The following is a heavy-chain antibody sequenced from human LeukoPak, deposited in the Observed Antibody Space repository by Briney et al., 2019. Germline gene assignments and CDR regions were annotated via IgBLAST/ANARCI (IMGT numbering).Heavy chain of an antibody. V-gene: IGHV4-4*02. D-gene: IGHD5-18*01. J-gene: IGHJ4*02. CDR3: ARARDSYGSGSAFDY. Sequence: SETLSLTCAVSGGSISSSNCWSWGRQPPGKGLEWIGEIYHSGNTKYNPSLKSRVTISVDKSKNQFSLKLSSVTAADTAVYYCARARDSYGSGSAFDYWGQGTLVTVSS. CDR2: IYHSGNT. CDR1: GGSISSSNC.